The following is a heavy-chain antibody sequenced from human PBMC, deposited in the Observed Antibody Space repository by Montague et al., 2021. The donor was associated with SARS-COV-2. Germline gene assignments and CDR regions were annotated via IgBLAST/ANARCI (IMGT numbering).Heavy chain of an antibody. V-gene: IGHV3-48*03. CDR2: ISTSAYTT. Sequence: SLRLYCAASGFTFSNYDMNWVRQAPGKGPEWISYISTSAYTTSYAGSVKGRFTISRYNGTNSLYLQMNSLRVEDTAVYYCTRDYRSIVGDGLEIWGQGTKVTVSS. CDR1: GFTFSNYD. J-gene: IGHJ3*02. D-gene: IGHD3-16*02. CDR3: TRDYRSIVGDGLEI.